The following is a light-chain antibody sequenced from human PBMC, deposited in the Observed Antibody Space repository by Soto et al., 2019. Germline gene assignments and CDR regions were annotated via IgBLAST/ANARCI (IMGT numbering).Light chain of an antibody. CDR3: HQRSDWPT. J-gene: IGKJ5*01. V-gene: IGKV3-11*01. Sequence: EILLTQSPATLSLSPGDSATLSCRASQSVNTYLAWYQQKPGQAPRLLIYGASKRATGIPARFSVSGSGTDFTLTINSLEPEDLAVYYCHQRSDWPTFGHGTRLEIK. CDR2: GAS. CDR1: QSVNTY.